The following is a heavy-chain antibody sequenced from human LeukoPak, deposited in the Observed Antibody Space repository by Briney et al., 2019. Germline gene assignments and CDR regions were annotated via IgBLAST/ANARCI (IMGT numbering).Heavy chain of an antibody. CDR1: GGSISSSSYY. V-gene: IGHV4-39*01. Sequence: SETLSLTCTVSGGSISSSSYYWGWIRQPPGKGLEWIGSIYYSGSTYYNPSLKSRVTISVDTSKNQFSLKLSSVTAADTAVYYCASGVRGVTPTSYYYYYMDVWGKGTTVTISS. CDR3: ASGVRGVTPTSYYYYYMDV. J-gene: IGHJ6*03. CDR2: IYYSGST. D-gene: IGHD3-10*02.